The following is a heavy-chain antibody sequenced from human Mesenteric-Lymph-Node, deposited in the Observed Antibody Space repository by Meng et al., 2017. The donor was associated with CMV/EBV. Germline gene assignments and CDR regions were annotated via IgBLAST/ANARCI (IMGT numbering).Heavy chain of an antibody. D-gene: IGHD6-13*01. CDR3: AKVEYVSWSDYFDY. CDR1: GFTFSSYS. CDR2: ISSSSSYI. J-gene: IGHJ4*02. V-gene: IGHV3-21*04. Sequence: GESLKISCAASGFTFSSYSMNWVRQAPGKGLEWVSSISSSSSYIYYADSVKGRFTISRDNAKNSLYLQMNSLRAEDTAIYYCAKVEYVSWSDYFDYWGQGTLVTVSS.